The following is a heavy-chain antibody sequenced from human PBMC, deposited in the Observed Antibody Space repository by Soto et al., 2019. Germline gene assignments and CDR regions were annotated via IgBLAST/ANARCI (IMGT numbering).Heavy chain of an antibody. D-gene: IGHD6-19*01. CDR3: ARPGKWLQSHVDY. Sequence: GESLRLSCAASGFTFSSYAMHWVRQAPGKGLEWVAVTSYDGSSRYYADSVKGRFTISRDNSKNTLFLQMNSLRPDDTAVYYCARPGKWLQSHVDYWGPGTLVTSPQ. V-gene: IGHV3-30-3*01. CDR1: GFTFSSYA. J-gene: IGHJ4*02. CDR2: TSYDGSSR.